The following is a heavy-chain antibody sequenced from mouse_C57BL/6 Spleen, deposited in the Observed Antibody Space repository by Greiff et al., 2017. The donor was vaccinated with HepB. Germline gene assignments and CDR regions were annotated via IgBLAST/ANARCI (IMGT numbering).Heavy chain of an antibody. CDR1: GYAFTNYL. D-gene: IGHD4-1*01. CDR2: INPGSGGT. Sequence: QVQLQQSGAELVRPGTSVKVSCKASGYAFTNYLIEWVKQRPGQGLEWIGVINPGSGGTNYNEKFKGKATLTADKSSSTAYMQLSSLTSEDSAVYFCARRELGRNFDYWGQGTTLTVSS. V-gene: IGHV1-54*01. CDR3: ARRELGRNFDY. J-gene: IGHJ2*01.